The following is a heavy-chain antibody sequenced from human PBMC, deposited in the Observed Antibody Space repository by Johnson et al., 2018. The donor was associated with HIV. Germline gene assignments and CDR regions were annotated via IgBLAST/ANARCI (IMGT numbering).Heavy chain of an antibody. V-gene: IGHV3-20*04. CDR2: INWNGGSI. CDR1: GFTFHDYA. D-gene: IGHD2-8*02. Sequence: VQLVESGGGLVQPGRSLRLSCAASGFTFHDYAMSWVRQVPGKGLEGVSGINWNGGSIGYADSVKGRFTISRDNAQNLLYLQMNSLRDEDTAVYYCGRESTGAGTAFDIWGQGTMVTVSS. J-gene: IGHJ3*02. CDR3: GRESTGAGTAFDI.